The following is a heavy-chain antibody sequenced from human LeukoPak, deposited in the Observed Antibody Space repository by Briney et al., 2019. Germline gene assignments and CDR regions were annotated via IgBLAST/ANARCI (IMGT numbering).Heavy chain of an antibody. V-gene: IGHV3-66*01. CDR3: ARVFPLKTYYFDY. CDR1: GFTVSSNY. Sequence: GGSLRLSCAASGFTVSSNYMSWVRRAPGKGLEWVSVIYSGGSTYYADSVKGRFTISRDNSKNTLYLQMNSLRAEDTAVYYCARVFPLKTYYFDYWGQGTLVTVSS. J-gene: IGHJ4*02. CDR2: IYSGGST.